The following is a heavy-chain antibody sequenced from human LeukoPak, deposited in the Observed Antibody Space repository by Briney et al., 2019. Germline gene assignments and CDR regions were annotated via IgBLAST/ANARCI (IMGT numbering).Heavy chain of an antibody. V-gene: IGHV4-39*07. J-gene: IGHJ3*02. CDR3: ARRRRWLTDAFDT. CDR1: GASISGSGYY. CDR2: IYSSGST. D-gene: IGHD5-24*01. Sequence: PSETLSLTCTVSGASISGSGYYWGWIRQPPGKGLEWIGSIYSSGSTYYNASLQSRVTISVDTSKNQLSLKLSSVTAADTAVYYCARRRRWLTDAFDTWGQGTMVTVSS.